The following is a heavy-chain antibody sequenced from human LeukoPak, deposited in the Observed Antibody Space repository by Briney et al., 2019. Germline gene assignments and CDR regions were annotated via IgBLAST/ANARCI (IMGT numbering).Heavy chain of an antibody. CDR3: AKEGNYDILTGYYSDY. CDR1: GFTFSDYY. Sequence: PGGSLRLSCAASGFTFSDYYMNWIRQAPGKGLEWVPYISSSGSTIYYADSVKGRFTISRDNAKNSLYLQMNSLRAEDTAVYYCAKEGNYDILTGYYSDYWGQGTLVTVSS. CDR2: ISSSGSTI. J-gene: IGHJ4*02. V-gene: IGHV3-11*04. D-gene: IGHD3-9*01.